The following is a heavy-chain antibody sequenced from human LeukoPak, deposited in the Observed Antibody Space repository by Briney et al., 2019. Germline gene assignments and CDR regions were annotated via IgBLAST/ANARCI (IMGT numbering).Heavy chain of an antibody. CDR3: AKVSHPYYFDS. V-gene: IGHV3-23*01. CDR2: IGGSGADT. CDR1: GFIFSSYA. D-gene: IGHD5/OR15-5a*01. Sequence: PGGSLRLSCAASGFIFSSYAMSWVRQAPGKGLEYLSVIGGSGADTYHTDSVKGRFTISRDNSRNTLYLQMNSLRGEDTALYYCAKVSHPYYFDSWGQGTLVTVSS. J-gene: IGHJ4*02.